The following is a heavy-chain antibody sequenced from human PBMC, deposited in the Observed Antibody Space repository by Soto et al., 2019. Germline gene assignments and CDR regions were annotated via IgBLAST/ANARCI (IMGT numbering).Heavy chain of an antibody. CDR1: GYTFSIYD. J-gene: IGHJ3*02. CDR3: ARGWSDYDSSGYYYDAFDI. CDR2: MNPNSGNT. V-gene: IGHV1-8*01. D-gene: IGHD3-22*01. Sequence: AAVKVSFKASGYTFSIYDINWVRQAPGQGLECIGWMNPNSGNTDYAQKFQGRVTMTRNTSITTAYMELSSLRSEDTAVYYCARGWSDYDSSGYYYDAFDIW.